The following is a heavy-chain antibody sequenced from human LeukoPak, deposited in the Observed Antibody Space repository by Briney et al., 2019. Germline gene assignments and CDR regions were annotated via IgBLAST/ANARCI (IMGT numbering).Heavy chain of an antibody. Sequence: GGSLRLSCAASGFTFTSYAMNWVRQAPGKGLEWVSTISDSGGSTYYADSMKGRFTISRDNSKNTLYLQINSLRAEDTAVYYCATAPSGSYFDYWGQGTLVTVSS. CDR1: GFTFTSYA. D-gene: IGHD1-26*01. CDR2: ISDSGGST. V-gene: IGHV3-23*01. J-gene: IGHJ4*02. CDR3: ATAPSGSYFDY.